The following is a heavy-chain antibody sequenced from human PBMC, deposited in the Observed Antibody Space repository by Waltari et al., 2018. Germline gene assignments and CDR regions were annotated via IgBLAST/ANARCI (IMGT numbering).Heavy chain of an antibody. CDR1: GFTFSSYG. CDR3: ANPGAIRGYWA. Sequence: QVQLVESGGGVVQPGGSLRLSCAASGFTFSSYGMHWVRQAPGKGLGVVAFIRSTGSNNYYADSVKGQFTSSRDNSKNTLYLKLNSLRAEDTAVYYCANPGAIRGYWAWGQGTLVTVSS. V-gene: IGHV3-30*02. J-gene: IGHJ5*02. D-gene: IGHD2-21*01. CDR2: IRSTGSNN.